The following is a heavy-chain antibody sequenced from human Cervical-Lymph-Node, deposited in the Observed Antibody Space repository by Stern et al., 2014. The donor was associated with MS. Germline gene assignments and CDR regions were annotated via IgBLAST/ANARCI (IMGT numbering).Heavy chain of an antibody. J-gene: IGHJ4*02. Sequence: EVQLVESGAEVRKPGASLKISCKTSGYRVSNNWIAWVRPAPGKGLEWFGIIYPGDSKSRYSPSCQGHVTISVDKSTSTAYLQWSSLKASDTAVYYCARWSVACDSWGQGALITVSS. CDR2: IYPGDSKS. D-gene: IGHD2-21*01. CDR1: GYRVSNNW. V-gene: IGHV5-51*03. CDR3: ARWSVACDS.